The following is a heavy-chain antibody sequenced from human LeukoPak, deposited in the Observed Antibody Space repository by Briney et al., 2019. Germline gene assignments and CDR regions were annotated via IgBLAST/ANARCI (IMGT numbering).Heavy chain of an antibody. CDR2: IYGRGGTT. CDR3: ARVVGRNWYLDL. Sequence: GGSLRLSCAASGFTVSSYYMTWVRQAPGKGLEWVSGIYGRGGTTYYADSVKGRFIVSRDNSKNSLSLQMNSLRAEDTAVYYCARVVGRNWYLDLWGRGTQVTVSS. D-gene: IGHD1-14*01. CDR1: GFTVSSYY. V-gene: IGHV3-53*01. J-gene: IGHJ2*01.